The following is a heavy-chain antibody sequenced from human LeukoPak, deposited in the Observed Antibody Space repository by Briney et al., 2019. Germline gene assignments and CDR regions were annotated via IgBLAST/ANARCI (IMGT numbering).Heavy chain of an antibody. Sequence: GGSLRLSCAASGFTFSDYYMSWVRQAPGKGLEWVSYISSSGSTIYYADSVKGRFTISRDNAKNSLYLQMNSLRAEDTAVYYCARDRAYSSGPFDYWGQGTLVTVSS. V-gene: IGHV3-11*01. CDR2: ISSSGSTI. CDR3: ARDRAYSSGPFDY. D-gene: IGHD6-19*01. J-gene: IGHJ4*02. CDR1: GFTFSDYY.